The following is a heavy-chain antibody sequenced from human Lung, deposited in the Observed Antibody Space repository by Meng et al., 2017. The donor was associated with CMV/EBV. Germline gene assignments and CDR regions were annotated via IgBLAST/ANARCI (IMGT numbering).Heavy chain of an antibody. D-gene: IGHD3-22*01. CDR2: INDATNSK. Sequence: GESLKISCAASGFTFNIFEMNWVRQTPGKGLEWVAYINDATNSKFYADSVKGRFTISRDNAQNSLFLQMNSLRVEDTAIYYCTRTPRGYSFGYSAFYLDSWGRDXWSPSPQ. CDR3: TRTPRGYSFGYSAFYLDS. CDR1: GFTFNIFE. J-gene: IGHJ4*02. V-gene: IGHV3-48*03.